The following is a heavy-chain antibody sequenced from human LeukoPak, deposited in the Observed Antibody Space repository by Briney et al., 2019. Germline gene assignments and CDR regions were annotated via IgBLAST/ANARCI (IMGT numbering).Heavy chain of an antibody. V-gene: IGHV4-38-2*02. CDR2: FYHSGST. Sequence: PSETLSLTCTVSGYSISSGYYWGWVRQPPGKGLEWIVSFYHSGSTYYNPSLKSRVTISIDTSQNQFSLKLSSVTAADTAVYYCATVQRTVSGPLDFWGQGTLVTVSS. J-gene: IGHJ4*02. CDR1: GYSISSGYY. CDR3: ATVQRTVSGPLDF. D-gene: IGHD6-19*01.